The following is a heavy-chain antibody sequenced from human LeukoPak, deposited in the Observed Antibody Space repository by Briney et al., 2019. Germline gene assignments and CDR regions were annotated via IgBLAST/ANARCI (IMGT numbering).Heavy chain of an antibody. CDR2: MKHDGSEK. CDR1: GFTFSFYR. V-gene: IGHV3-7*01. Sequence: GGSLRLSCAASGFTFSFYRMSWVRQAPGKGLEWVANMKHDGSEKNYVDSVKGRFTISRDNAEHSLYLQMNSMRVEDTAMYYCARDLYYYDSSGDYRGLDYWGRGTLVTVSS. D-gene: IGHD3-22*01. J-gene: IGHJ4*02. CDR3: ARDLYYYDSSGDYRGLDY.